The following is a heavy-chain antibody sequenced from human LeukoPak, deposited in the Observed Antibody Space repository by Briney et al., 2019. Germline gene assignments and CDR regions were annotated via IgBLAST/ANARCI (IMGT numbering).Heavy chain of an antibody. CDR1: GGSISSGGYY. D-gene: IGHD3-10*01. V-gene: IGHV4-31*03. CDR3: ARDIRVYGSGSYSFDAFDI. J-gene: IGHJ3*02. CDR2: IYYSGST. Sequence: PSETLSLTCTVSGGSISSGGYYWSWIRQHPGKGLEWIGYIYYSGSTYYNPPLKSRVTISVDTSKNQFSLKLSSVTAADTAVYYCARDIRVYGSGSYSFDAFDIWGQGTMVTVSS.